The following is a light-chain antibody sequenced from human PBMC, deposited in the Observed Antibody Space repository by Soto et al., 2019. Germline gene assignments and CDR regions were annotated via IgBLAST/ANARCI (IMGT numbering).Light chain of an antibody. CDR2: DVT. Sequence: QSVLTQPASVSGSPGQSITISCTGTSSDVGGYNHVSWYQQHPGKAPKLMIYDVTNRPSGVSNRFFGSKSGNTASLTISGVQAEDEADYYCSSYAGSSTVFVFGTGTKLTVL. CDR3: SSYAGSSTVFV. J-gene: IGLJ1*01. V-gene: IGLV2-14*01. CDR1: SSDVGGYNH.